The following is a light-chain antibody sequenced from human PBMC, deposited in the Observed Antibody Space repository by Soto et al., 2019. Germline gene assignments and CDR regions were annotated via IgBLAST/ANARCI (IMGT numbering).Light chain of an antibody. CDR3: QQRSNWPAT. CDR2: DAS. V-gene: IGKV3-11*01. CDR1: QSVSSY. Sequence: EILLTQSPATLSLSPGERATLSCRASQSVSSYLAWYQQKPGQAPRLLIYDASNRATGIPARFSGSGSGTDFTLTISSLEPEDFAVYYCQQRSNWPATFGPWNKVDIK. J-gene: IGKJ3*01.